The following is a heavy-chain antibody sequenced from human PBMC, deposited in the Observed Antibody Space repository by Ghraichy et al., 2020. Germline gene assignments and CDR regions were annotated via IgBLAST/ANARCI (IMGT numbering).Heavy chain of an antibody. CDR1: GGSFSGYY. J-gene: IGHJ6*03. CDR2: INHSGST. D-gene: IGHD1-7*01. CDR3: AREGRTSRQRYYMDV. V-gene: IGHV4-34*01. Sequence: SETLSLTCAVYGGSFSGYYWSWIRQPPGKGLEWIGEINHSGSTNYNPSLKSRVTISVDTSKNQFSLKLSSVTAADTAVYYCAREGRTSRQRYYMDVWGKGTTVTVSS.